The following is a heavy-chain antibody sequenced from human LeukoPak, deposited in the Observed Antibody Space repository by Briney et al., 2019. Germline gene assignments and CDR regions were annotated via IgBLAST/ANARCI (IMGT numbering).Heavy chain of an antibody. J-gene: IGHJ4*01. CDR3: AKVIYYGSENVDY. CDR2: IIGSGATT. D-gene: IGHD3-10*01. V-gene: IGHV3-23*01. CDR1: GFTFSNYA. Sequence: TGGALRLSCAASGFTFSNYAMSRVRQAPGRGLEWLSSIIGSGATTYYADSVRGRFTTSRDNSKNTLYLQLNSLGAEDTAVYYCAKVIYYGSENVDYWGQGTLVTVSS.